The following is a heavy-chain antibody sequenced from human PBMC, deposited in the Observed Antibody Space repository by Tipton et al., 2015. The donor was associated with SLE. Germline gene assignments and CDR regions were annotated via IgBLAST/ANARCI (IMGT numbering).Heavy chain of an antibody. V-gene: IGHV4-61*01. CDR3: ARSPRRLSPPEH. Sequence: TLSLTCTVSGYSISSGYYWGWIRQPPGKGLEWIGYIYYSGSTNYNPSLKSRVTISVDTSKNQFSLNLSSVTAADTAVYFCARSPRRLSPPEHWGQGTLVTVSS. CDR2: IYYSGST. CDR1: GYSISSGYY. J-gene: IGHJ1*01. D-gene: IGHD2/OR15-2a*01.